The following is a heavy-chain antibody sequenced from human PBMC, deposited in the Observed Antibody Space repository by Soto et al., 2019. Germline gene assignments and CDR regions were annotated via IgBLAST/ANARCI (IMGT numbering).Heavy chain of an antibody. CDR2: IYPDDSDT. J-gene: IGHJ4*02. Sequence: HGESLKISCKASGYSFPNYWIAWVRQMPGKGLEWMGIIYPDDSDTRYSPSFQGQVTISADKSITTAYLQWSSLKASDTAMYYCARDGLSSSSSFDYWGQGTLVTVSS. V-gene: IGHV5-51*01. CDR3: ARDGLSSSSSFDY. CDR1: GYSFPNYW. D-gene: IGHD6-6*01.